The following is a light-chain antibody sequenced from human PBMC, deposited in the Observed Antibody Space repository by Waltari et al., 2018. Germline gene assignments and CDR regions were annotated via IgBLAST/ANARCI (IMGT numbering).Light chain of an antibody. CDR1: SSDVGGYDY. Sequence: QSALTQPASVSGSPGQSITISCTGTSSDVGGYDYVSWYQQHPGKAPKLILYDVSKRPSEVSQRFSGSRSGNTASLTISGLQADDEAEYYCGSYTSSTTLAFGTGTKVTVL. V-gene: IGLV2-14*03. J-gene: IGLJ1*01. CDR3: GSYTSSTTLA. CDR2: DVS.